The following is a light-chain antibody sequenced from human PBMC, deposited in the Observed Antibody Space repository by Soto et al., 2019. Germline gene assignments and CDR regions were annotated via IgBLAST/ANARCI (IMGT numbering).Light chain of an antibody. CDR1: SSNVGSYKL. CDR2: EVN. J-gene: IGLJ1*01. Sequence: QSVLTQPASVFVSPGQSITISCTGTSSNVGSYKLVSWYQQHPGKAPKLMIFEVNKRPSGVSNRFSGSKPGNTASLTISGLKVEDEADYYCCSSGGSPTYVFGTGTKVTVL. CDR3: CSSGGSPTYV. V-gene: IGLV2-23*02.